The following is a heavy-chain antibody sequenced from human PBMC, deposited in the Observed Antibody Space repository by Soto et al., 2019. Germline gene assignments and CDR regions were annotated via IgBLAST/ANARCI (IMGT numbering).Heavy chain of an antibody. CDR1: GSTFSHVS. CDR3: PRVAY. Sequence: PGGTLRLSCEASGSTFSHVSMNWILQVPGKGLEWVAHISSASSETWCADTGKRRCIITRDNTQNSRGLHRNTLRPDDSAIYYYPRVAYWGPGTQV. J-gene: IGHJ4*02. V-gene: IGHV3-21*03. CDR2: ISSASSET.